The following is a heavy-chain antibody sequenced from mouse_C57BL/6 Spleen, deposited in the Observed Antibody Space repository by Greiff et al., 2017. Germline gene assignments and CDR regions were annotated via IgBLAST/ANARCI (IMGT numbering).Heavy chain of an antibody. J-gene: IGHJ2*01. Sequence: EVQVVESGGGLVQPGGSLSLSCAASGFTFTDYYMSWVRQPPGKALEWLGFIRNKANGYTTEYSAYVKGRFTISRDNSQSILYLQMNALRAEDSATYYCARYGDGYYPYFDYWGQGTTLTVSS. CDR2: IRNKANGYTT. CDR3: ARYGDGYYPYFDY. CDR1: GFTFTDYY. D-gene: IGHD2-3*01. V-gene: IGHV7-3*01.